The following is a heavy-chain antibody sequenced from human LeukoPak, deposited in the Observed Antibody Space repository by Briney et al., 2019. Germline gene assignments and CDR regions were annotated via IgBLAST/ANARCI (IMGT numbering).Heavy chain of an antibody. CDR3: ARYSGYGLFDY. V-gene: IGHV3-48*01. CDR2: ISSSSSTI. D-gene: IGHD5-12*01. Sequence: GGSLRLSCAASGFTFSSYSMNWVRQAPGKGLEWVSYISSSSSTIYYADSVKGRFTISRDNAKNSLYLQMNSLRAEDTAVYYCARYSGYGLFDYWGQGTLVTVSS. J-gene: IGHJ4*02. CDR1: GFTFSSYS.